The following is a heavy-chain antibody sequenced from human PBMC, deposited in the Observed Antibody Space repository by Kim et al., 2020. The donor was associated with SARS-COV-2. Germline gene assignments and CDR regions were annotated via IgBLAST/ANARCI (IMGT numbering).Heavy chain of an antibody. V-gene: IGHV4-39*01. CDR3: STFDY. Sequence: IYYSGSTYYTPSLKSRVTMSVDTSKNQFSLRLSSVTAADTAVYYCSTFDYWGQGTLVTVSS. J-gene: IGHJ4*02. CDR2: IYYSGST.